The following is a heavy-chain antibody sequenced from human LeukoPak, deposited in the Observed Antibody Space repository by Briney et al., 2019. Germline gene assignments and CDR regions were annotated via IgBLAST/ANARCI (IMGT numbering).Heavy chain of an antibody. D-gene: IGHD6-19*01. CDR1: GGSTSTYF. Sequence: SETLSLTCTVSGGSTSTYFWSWIRQPPGKGLEWIGYIYYTGSTNYNPSLKSRVTISVDTSKNQFSLKLRSVTAADTAVYYCARFTGQWPTKSSDYFDSWGQGTLVTVSS. V-gene: IGHV4-59*01. CDR2: IYYTGST. J-gene: IGHJ4*02. CDR3: ARFTGQWPTKSSDYFDS.